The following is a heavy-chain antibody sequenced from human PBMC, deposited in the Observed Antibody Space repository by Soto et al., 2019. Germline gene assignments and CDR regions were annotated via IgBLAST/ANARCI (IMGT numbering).Heavy chain of an antibody. CDR2: IHHTGTT. J-gene: IGHJ4*02. CDR3: ARGGDYTSSWQNQRPFDC. D-gene: IGHD6-13*01. CDR1: GGSISSGGYY. Sequence: QVQLQESGRGLVKPSQTLSLTCTVSGGSISSGGYYWSWIRQHPGKGLEWIGYIHHTGTTYYNPXXKSRVIISVDXXQXQXFLKLSSVTAADTAVYYCARGGDYTSSWQNQRPFDCWGQGTLVTVAS. V-gene: IGHV4-31*03.